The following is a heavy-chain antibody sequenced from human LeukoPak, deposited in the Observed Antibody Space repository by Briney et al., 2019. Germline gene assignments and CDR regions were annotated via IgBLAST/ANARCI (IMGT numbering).Heavy chain of an antibody. CDR3: VREVNTIFGVVNGFDP. D-gene: IGHD3-3*01. V-gene: IGHV4-59*01. CDR2: IYYSGST. Sequence: SETLSLTCTVSGGSISSYYWSWIRQPPGKGLEWIGYIYYSGSTNYNPSLKSRVTISVDTSKNQFSLKLSSVTAADTAVYYCVREVNTIFGVVNGFDPWGQGTLVTVSS. J-gene: IGHJ5*02. CDR1: GGSISSYY.